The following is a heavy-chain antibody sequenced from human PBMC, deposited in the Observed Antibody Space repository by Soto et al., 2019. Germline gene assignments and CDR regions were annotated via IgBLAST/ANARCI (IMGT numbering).Heavy chain of an antibody. Sequence: SVKVSCKASGGTFSSYAISWVRQAPGQGLEWMGGIIPIFGTANYAQKFQGRVTITADESTSTAYMELSSLRSEDTAVYYCARGIVVVPAAIKGWFDPWCQGILVTVST. CDR3: ARGIVVVPAAIKGWFDP. J-gene: IGHJ5*02. V-gene: IGHV1-69*13. D-gene: IGHD2-2*02. CDR1: GGTFSSYA. CDR2: IIPIFGTA.